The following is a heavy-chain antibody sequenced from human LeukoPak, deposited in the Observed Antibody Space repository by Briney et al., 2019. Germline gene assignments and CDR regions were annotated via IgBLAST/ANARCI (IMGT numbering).Heavy chain of an antibody. D-gene: IGHD6-13*01. CDR3: ARDSSSWYHYRYFQH. CDR1: GGSISSGGYS. CDR2: IYHSGST. V-gene: IGHV4-30-2*01. J-gene: IGHJ1*01. Sequence: TSETLSLTCAVSGGSISSGGYSWSWIRQPPGKGLEWIVYIYHSGSTYYNPSLKSRVTISVDRSKNQFSLKLSSVTAADTAVYYCARDSSSWYHYRYFQHWGQGTLVTVSS.